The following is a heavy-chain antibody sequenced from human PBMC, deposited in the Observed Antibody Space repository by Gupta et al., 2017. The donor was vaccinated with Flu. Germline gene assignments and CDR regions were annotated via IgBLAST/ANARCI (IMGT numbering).Heavy chain of an antibody. J-gene: IGHJ4*02. Sequence: WVRQAPGKGLEWVSYISTSSSTIYYADSVKGRFTISRDNAKNSLYLQMNSLRAEDTAVYYCARRDSGYELDYWGQGTLVTGSS. D-gene: IGHD5-12*01. V-gene: IGHV3-48*01. CDR2: ISTSSSTI. CDR3: ARRDSGYELDY.